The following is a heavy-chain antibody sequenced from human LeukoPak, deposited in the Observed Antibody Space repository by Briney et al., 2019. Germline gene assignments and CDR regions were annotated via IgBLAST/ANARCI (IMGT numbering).Heavy chain of an antibody. CDR2: ISSGAGGI. CDR3: ARDPRSFYCSGGSCYYYYYGMEV. Sequence: LSPVASRLTFSSEEMVCVRGAPSKKQEWFSYISSGAGGIFDVDSVNGRFTISRDNAKNSLHLQMNSLRAEDTAVYYCARDPRSFYCSGGSCYYYYYGMEVWGQGTTVTVSS. D-gene: IGHD2-15*01. J-gene: IGHJ6*02. V-gene: IGHV3-48*03. CDR1: RLTFSSEE.